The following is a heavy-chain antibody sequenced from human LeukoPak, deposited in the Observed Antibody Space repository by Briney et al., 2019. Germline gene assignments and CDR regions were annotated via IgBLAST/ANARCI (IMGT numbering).Heavy chain of an antibody. CDR1: GGTFSSYA. CDR2: IIPIFGTA. CDR3: AREGPMNSGTAPAFDY. J-gene: IGHJ4*02. Sequence: GSSVKVSCKASGGTFSSYAISWVRQAPGQGLEWMGGIIPIFGTANYAQKFQGRVTITTDESTGTAYMELSSLRSEDTAVYYCAREGPMNSGTAPAFDYWGQGTLVTVSS. V-gene: IGHV1-69*05. D-gene: IGHD1-26*01.